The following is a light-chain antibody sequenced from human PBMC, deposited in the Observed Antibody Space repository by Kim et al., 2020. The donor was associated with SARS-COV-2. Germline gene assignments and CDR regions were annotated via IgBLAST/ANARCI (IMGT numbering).Light chain of an antibody. CDR3: QQFYNWPLT. Sequence: EIVMTQSPATLSVSPGERATLSCRASQSVSVNLAWYQQKPGQAPMLLIKGASARATGIPARFSGSGSGTEFTLTISNLQSEDFAVYYCQQFYNWPLTFGQGTRLEIK. CDR2: GAS. V-gene: IGKV3D-15*01. CDR1: QSVSVN. J-gene: IGKJ5*01.